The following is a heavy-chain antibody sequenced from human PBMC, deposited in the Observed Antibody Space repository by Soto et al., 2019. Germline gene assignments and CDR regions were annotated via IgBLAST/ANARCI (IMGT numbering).Heavy chain of an antibody. V-gene: IGHV3-23*01. Sequence: HPGGSLRLSCAASGFTFSNYVMNWVRQAPGKGLEWVSSISGRDGRTHYADSVKGRFTISRDNSKNTLYLQMISMRAEDTALYYCASFDVGSHYWGQGTLVTVSS. CDR2: ISGRDGRT. J-gene: IGHJ4*02. D-gene: IGHD3-9*01. CDR1: GFTFSNYV. CDR3: ASFDVGSHY.